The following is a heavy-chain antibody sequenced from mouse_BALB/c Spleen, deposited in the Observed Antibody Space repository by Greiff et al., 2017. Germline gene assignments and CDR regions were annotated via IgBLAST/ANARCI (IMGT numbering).Heavy chain of an antibody. CDR2: ISSGSSTI. V-gene: IGHV5-17*02. CDR3: ARPYYYGSSSWFAY. J-gene: IGHJ3*01. D-gene: IGHD1-1*01. Sequence: EVKVEESGGGLVQPGGSRKLSCAASGFTFSSFGIHWGRQAPEKGQEWVAYISSGSSTIYYADTVKGRFTISRDNPKNTLFLQMTSLRSEDTAMYYCARPYYYGSSSWFAYWGQGTLVTVSA. CDR1: GFTFSSFG.